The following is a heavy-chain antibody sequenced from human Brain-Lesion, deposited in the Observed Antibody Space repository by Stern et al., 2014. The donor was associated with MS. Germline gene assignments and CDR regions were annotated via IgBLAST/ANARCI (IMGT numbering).Heavy chain of an antibody. CDR1: GFTLSAYG. CDR3: ARGLYYFDY. V-gene: IGHV3-33*01. CDR2: IWFDGSTK. J-gene: IGHJ4*02. Sequence: VQLEESGGGVVQPGGSLRLSCAASGFTLSAYGMHWVRQAPGKGLEWVAVIWFDGSTKYYADSVKGRFTISRDNSKNTLYLQLNSLRAEDTAVFYCARGLYYFDYWGRGTLVTVSS.